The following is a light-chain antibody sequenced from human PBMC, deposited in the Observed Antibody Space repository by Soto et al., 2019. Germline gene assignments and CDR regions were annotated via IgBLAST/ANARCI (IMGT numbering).Light chain of an antibody. V-gene: IGKV1-9*01. CDR1: QVISKY. Sequence: QMTQSPSSLSASVGDRVTITCRASQVISKYLAWYQQKPGTAPKLLIYLASTLQGGVPSRFSGSGSGTDFSLTISSLQPEDVATYYCQYLNSFPLTFGGGTKVEIK. CDR3: QYLNSFPLT. CDR2: LAS. J-gene: IGKJ4*01.